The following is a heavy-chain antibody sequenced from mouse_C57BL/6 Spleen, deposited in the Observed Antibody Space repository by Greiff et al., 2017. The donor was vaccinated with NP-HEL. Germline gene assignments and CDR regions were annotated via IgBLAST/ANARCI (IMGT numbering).Heavy chain of an antibody. V-gene: IGHV1-50*01. Sequence: QKTGAELVKPGASVKLSCKASGYTFTSYWMQWVKQRPGQGLEWIGEIDPSDSDTNYNQKFKGKATLTVDTSSSTAYMQLSSLTSEDSAVYYCARMGYGSSYHYYAMDDWGQGTSVTVSS. CDR2: IDPSDSDT. CDR1: GYTFTSYW. J-gene: IGHJ4*01. D-gene: IGHD1-1*01. CDR3: ARMGYGSSYHYYAMDD.